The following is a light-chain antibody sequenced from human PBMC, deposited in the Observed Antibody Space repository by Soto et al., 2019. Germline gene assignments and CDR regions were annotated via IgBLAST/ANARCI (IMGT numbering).Light chain of an antibody. CDR1: SSDVGSYNL. V-gene: IGLV2-23*01. J-gene: IGLJ1*01. Sequence: QSVLTQPDSVSGSPGQSITISCTGTSSDVGSYNLVSWYQHHPGKAPKLMIYEGSKRPSGVSNRFSGSKSGNTASLTISGLQAEDEADYYCCSYAGSSSFYVFGTGTKLTVL. CDR2: EGS. CDR3: CSYAGSSSFYV.